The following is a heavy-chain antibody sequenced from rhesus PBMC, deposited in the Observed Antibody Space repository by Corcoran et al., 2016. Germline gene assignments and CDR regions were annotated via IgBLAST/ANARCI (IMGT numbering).Heavy chain of an antibody. Sequence: EVQLVESGGGLAKPGEFLRLSCAPSGFTLRSYWMHWVRQAPGKGLEWISGISSGGENTFYADSVRTRFTIFRENAKNTLYLQMNGLRGEDTAVYFCTRTSQGPPDYWGRGVLVTVSS. V-gene: IGHV3-14*01. CDR2: ISSGGENT. CDR1: GFTLRSYW. CDR3: TRTSQGPPDY. J-gene: IGHJ4*01. D-gene: IGHD2-15*01.